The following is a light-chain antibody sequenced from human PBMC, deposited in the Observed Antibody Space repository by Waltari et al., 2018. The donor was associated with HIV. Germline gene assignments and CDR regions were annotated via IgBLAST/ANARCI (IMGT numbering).Light chain of an antibody. Sequence: SYDLTQPLSVSVALGQTAMITCGGNNIGSKNVHWYKQKPGQAPVLVIYRDNNRPSGIPERFSGSNSGNTATLTISRAQAEDEADYYCQVWDKFGGGTKLTVL. CDR3: QVWDK. CDR1: NIGSKN. CDR2: RDN. V-gene: IGLV3-9*01. J-gene: IGLJ2*01.